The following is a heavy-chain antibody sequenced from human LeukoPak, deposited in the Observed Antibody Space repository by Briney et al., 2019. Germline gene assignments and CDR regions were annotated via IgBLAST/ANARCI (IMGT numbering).Heavy chain of an antibody. Sequence: ASVKVSCKASGYTFTGYHMHWVRQAPGQGLEWMGRINPNTGGTEYAQKFQGRVTMTRDTSISTAYMELSSLRSEDTAVYYCATVGDYYDSSGYYYFDYWGQGTLVTVSS. CDR1: GYTFTGYH. CDR3: ATVGDYYDSSGYYYFDY. J-gene: IGHJ4*02. CDR2: INPNTGGT. V-gene: IGHV1-2*06. D-gene: IGHD3-22*01.